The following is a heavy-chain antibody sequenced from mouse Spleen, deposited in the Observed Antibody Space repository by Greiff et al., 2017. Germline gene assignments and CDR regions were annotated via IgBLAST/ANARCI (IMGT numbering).Heavy chain of an antibody. CDR2: ISSGSSTI. D-gene: IGHD1-2*01. J-gene: IGHJ3*01. V-gene: IGHV5-17*01. CDR3: VRIYYGYGAD. CDR1: GFIFSDYG. Sequence: EVQGVESGGGLVKPGGSLKLSCAASGFIFSDYGMHWVRQGPEKGLEWVAYISSGSSTIYYADTVKGRFTISRDNAKNTLFLQMTSLRSEDTAMYYCVRIYYGYGADWGQGTLVTVSA.